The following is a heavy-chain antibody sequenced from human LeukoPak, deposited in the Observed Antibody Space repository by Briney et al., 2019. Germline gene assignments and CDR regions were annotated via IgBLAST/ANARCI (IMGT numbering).Heavy chain of an antibody. V-gene: IGHV4-34*01. Sequence: SETLSLTCAVYGGSFSGYYWGWIRQPPGKGLEWIGSIYYSGSTYYNPSLKSRVTISVDTSKNQFSLKLSSVTAADTAVYYCARGMIVVTAIRGYAFDIWGQGTMVTVSS. CDR2: IYYSGST. CDR1: GGSFSGYY. D-gene: IGHD2-21*02. CDR3: ARGMIVVTAIRGYAFDI. J-gene: IGHJ3*02.